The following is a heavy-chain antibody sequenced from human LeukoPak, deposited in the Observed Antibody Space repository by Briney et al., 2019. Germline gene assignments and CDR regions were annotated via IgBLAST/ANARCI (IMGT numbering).Heavy chain of an antibody. V-gene: IGHV4-34*01. J-gene: IGHJ4*02. Sequence: PSETLSLTXAVYGGSFSGYYWSWISQPPGKGLEWMGEINHSGSTNYNPSLKSRVTISVDTSKNQFSLKLSSVTAADTAVYYCARGFGYYYDTLDWGQGTLVTVSS. D-gene: IGHD3-22*01. CDR2: INHSGST. CDR1: GGSFSGYY. CDR3: ARGFGYYYDTLD.